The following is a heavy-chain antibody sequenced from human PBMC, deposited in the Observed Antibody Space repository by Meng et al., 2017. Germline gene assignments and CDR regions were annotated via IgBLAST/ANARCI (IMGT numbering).Heavy chain of an antibody. Sequence: LVPAGAEVKKPGAPVKVCCEASGYTLSRDGFSWVRQAPGQGLEWLGWIDTYNGKTDYAQKFQGRITMTTDTFTSTAYMELRNLRSDDTAVYYCATRGNPYLNCWGQGTPVTVSS. CDR2: IDTYNGKT. J-gene: IGHJ4*02. CDR3: ATRGNPYLNC. V-gene: IGHV1-18*01. CDR1: GYTLSRDG.